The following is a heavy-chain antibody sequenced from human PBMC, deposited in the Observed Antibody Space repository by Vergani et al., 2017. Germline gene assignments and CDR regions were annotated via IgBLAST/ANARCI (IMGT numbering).Heavy chain of an antibody. CDR2: INDIGTT. Sequence: QVQLQQSGAGLLKPSETLSLTCGVPGGSFSVYYWSWIRQSPAKGLASVRAINDIGTTNYNPSLRSRVTISVDTSKTQFSLRLNSVTDADTAVYFCARFRGPDIVGTAFDHWAQGTLVTVSS. V-gene: IGHV4-34*01. CDR1: GGSFSVYY. D-gene: IGHD5-12*01. J-gene: IGHJ4*02. CDR3: ARFRGPDIVGTAFDH.